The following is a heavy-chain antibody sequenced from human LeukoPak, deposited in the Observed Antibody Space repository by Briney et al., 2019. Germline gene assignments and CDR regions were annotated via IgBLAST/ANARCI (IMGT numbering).Heavy chain of an antibody. V-gene: IGHV4-39*01. CDR2: IYYSGST. J-gene: IGHJ5*02. CDR3: ARHGRGWFDP. Sequence: PSETLSLTCTVSGGSFSSGSYSWNWVRQPAGKGLEWIGSIYYSGSTYYNPSLKSRVTISVDTSKNQFSLKLSSVTAADTAVYYCARHGRGWFDPWGQGTLVTVSS. CDR1: GGSFSSGSYS. D-gene: IGHD1-26*01.